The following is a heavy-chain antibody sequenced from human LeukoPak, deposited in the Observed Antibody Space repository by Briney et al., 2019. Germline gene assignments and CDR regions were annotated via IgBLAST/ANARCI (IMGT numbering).Heavy chain of an antibody. J-gene: IGHJ4*02. V-gene: IGHV1-69*04. Sequence: GASVKVSCKASGGTFSSYAIGWVRQAPGQGLEWMGRIIPILGIANYAQKFQGRVTITADKSTSTAYMELSSLRSEDTAVYYCARDKDGSVDYWGQGTLVTVSS. CDR2: IIPILGIA. CDR1: GGTFSSYA. D-gene: IGHD5-24*01. CDR3: ARDKDGSVDY.